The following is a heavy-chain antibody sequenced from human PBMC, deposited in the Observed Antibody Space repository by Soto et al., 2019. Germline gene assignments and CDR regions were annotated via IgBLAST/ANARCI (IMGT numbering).Heavy chain of an antibody. CDR3: ARSLYYYDSSGYYLYFDY. CDR1: GGTFSSYA. V-gene: IGHV1-69*13. J-gene: IGHJ4*02. Sequence: SVKVSCKASGGTFSSYASSWVRQAPGQGLEWMGGIIPIFGTANYAQKFQGRVTITADESTSTAYMELSSLRSEDTAVYYCARSLYYYDSSGYYLYFDYWGQGTLVTVSS. D-gene: IGHD3-22*01. CDR2: IIPIFGTA.